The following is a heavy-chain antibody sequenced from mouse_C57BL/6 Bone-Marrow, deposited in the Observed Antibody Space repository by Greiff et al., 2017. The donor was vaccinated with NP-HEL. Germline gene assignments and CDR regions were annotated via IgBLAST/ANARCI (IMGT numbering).Heavy chain of an antibody. J-gene: IGHJ3*01. CDR2: ISYDGSN. Sequence: DVKLVESGPGLVKPSQSLSLTCSVTGYSITSGYYWNWIRQFPGNKLEWMGYISYDGSNNYNPSLKNPISITRDTSKNQFFLKLNSVTTEDTATYYCARDRDYDGFAYWGQGTLVTVSA. CDR3: ARDRDYDGFAY. D-gene: IGHD2-4*01. V-gene: IGHV3-6*01. CDR1: GYSITSGYY.